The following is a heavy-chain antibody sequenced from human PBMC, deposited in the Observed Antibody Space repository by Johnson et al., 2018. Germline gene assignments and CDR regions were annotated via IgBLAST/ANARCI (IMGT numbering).Heavy chain of an antibody. CDR1: GFIVSSNY. J-gene: IGHJ4*02. V-gene: IGHV3-53*01. CDR2: IYSGGNT. CDR3: ARDKGTSGPTFDN. Sequence: VQLVESGGGLIQPGGSLRLSCAASGFIVSSNYMSWVRQAPGKGLEWVSVIYSGGNTYYADSVKGRFTISRDNSKNTLYLQMNSRSAEDTAVYYWARDKGTSGPTFDNWGQGTLVTVSS. D-gene: IGHD2-8*01.